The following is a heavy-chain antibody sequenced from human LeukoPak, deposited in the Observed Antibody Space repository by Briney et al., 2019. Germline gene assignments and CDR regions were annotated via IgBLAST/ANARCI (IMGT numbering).Heavy chain of an antibody. J-gene: IGHJ4*02. CDR2: IKQDGSEK. CDR1: GFTFSNYW. V-gene: IGHV3-7*01. Sequence: GGSLRLSCAASGFTFSNYWMSWVRQSPGKGLEWMANIKQDGSEKYYVDSVKGRFTISRDNAKISLYLQMNSLRAEDTAVYHCARMRGSYSFDYWGQGTLVTVSS. D-gene: IGHD1-26*01. CDR3: ARMRGSYSFDY.